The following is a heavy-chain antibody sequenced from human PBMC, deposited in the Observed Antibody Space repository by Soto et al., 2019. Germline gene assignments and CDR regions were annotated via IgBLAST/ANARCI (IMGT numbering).Heavy chain of an antibody. CDR3: ARDRSSGYRDAFDI. Sequence: SETLSLTCTVYGGSFSGYYWSWIRQPPGKELEWIGEINHSGSTNYNPSLKSRVTISVDTSKNQFSLKLSSVTAADTAVYYCARDRSSGYRDAFDIWGQGTMVTVSS. J-gene: IGHJ3*02. CDR1: GGSFSGYY. CDR2: INHSGST. D-gene: IGHD3-22*01. V-gene: IGHV4-34*01.